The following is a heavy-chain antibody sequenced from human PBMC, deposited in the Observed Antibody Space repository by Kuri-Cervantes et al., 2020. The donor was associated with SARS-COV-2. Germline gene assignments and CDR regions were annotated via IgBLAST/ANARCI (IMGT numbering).Heavy chain of an antibody. CDR1: GFTFSSYG. CDR3: ARASAGSSWGYYYYMDV. CDR2: IRYDGSNK. D-gene: IGHD1-26*01. J-gene: IGHJ6*03. V-gene: IGHV3-30*02. Sequence: GESLKISCAASGFTFSSYGMHWVRQAPGKGLEWVAFIRYDGSNKYYADSVKGRFTISRDNAGNSLFLQMNSLRSEDTAVYYCARASAGSSWGYYYYMDVWGIGTTVTVSS.